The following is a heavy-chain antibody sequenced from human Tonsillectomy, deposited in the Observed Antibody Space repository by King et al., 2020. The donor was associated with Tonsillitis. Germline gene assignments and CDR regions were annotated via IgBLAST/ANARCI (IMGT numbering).Heavy chain of an antibody. Sequence: QLVQSGAEVKKPGSSVKVSCKASGGTFSSYAISWVRQAPGQGLEWMGSIIPILGISNYAQKFQGRVTITADKSTRTAYMELSSLRSEDTAGYYCAREYCSGGSCYFFDYWGQGTLVTVSS. CDR1: GGTFSSYA. J-gene: IGHJ4*02. D-gene: IGHD2-15*01. V-gene: IGHV1-69*09. CDR3: AREYCSGGSCYFFDY. CDR2: IIPILGIS.